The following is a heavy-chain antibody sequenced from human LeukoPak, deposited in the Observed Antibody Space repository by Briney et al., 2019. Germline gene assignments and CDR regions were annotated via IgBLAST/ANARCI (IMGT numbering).Heavy chain of an antibody. CDR3: ARDDYSNYGTDYYYGMDV. CDR1: VGTFSSYA. D-gene: IGHD4-11*01. J-gene: IGHJ6*02. Sequence: SVKVSCTASVGTFSSYAISWVRQAPGQGLEWMGRIIPILGIANYAQKFQGRVTITADKSTSTAYMELSSLRSADTAVYYCARDDYSNYGTDYYYGMDVWGQGTTVTVSS. V-gene: IGHV1-69*04. CDR2: IIPILGIA.